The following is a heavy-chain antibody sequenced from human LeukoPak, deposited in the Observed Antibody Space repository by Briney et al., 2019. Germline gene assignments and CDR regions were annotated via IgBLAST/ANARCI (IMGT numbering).Heavy chain of an antibody. CDR2: ICPGDSDT. CDR3: ARRSGYEWPCDY. Sequence: GESLKISGKGSGYRFTSYWIGWVRQMPGKGLEWMGIICPGDSDTRYSPSFQGQVTIPADKSISTAYLQWSSLKASGTAMDYCARRSGYEWPCDYGPQGTLVSV. J-gene: IGHJ4*02. V-gene: IGHV5-51*01. D-gene: IGHD5-12*01. CDR1: GYRFTSYW.